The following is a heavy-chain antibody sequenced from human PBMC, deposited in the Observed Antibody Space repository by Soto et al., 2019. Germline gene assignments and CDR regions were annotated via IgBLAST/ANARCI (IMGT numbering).Heavy chain of an antibody. V-gene: IGHV3-23*01. D-gene: IGHD2-21*01. J-gene: IGHJ4*02. CDR2: ASGSGSGT. Sequence: PGGSLRLSCAASRFTFSDFAMAWVRQAPGKGLEWVSSASGSGSGTYYADSVKGRFTISRDNSKNTLFLHMTNLRAGDTALYFCAKGRPGVAAAPDYWGQGTLVTVSS. CDR3: AKGRPGVAAAPDY. CDR1: RFTFSDFA.